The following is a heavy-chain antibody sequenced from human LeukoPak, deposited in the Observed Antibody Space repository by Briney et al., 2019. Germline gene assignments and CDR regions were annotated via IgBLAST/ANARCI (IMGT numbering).Heavy chain of an antibody. CDR3: ARDGLWSGYYHSY. CDR2: INPNSGGT. Sequence: ASVKVSCKASGYTFTGYYMHWVRQAPGQGLEWMGWINPNSGGTNYAQKFQGWVTMTRDTSISTAYMELSRLRSEDTAVYYCARDGLWSGYYHSYWGQGTLVTVSS. V-gene: IGHV1-2*04. J-gene: IGHJ4*02. CDR1: GYTFTGYY. D-gene: IGHD3-3*01.